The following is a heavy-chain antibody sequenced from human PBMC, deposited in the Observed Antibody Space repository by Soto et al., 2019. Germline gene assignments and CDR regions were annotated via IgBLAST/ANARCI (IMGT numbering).Heavy chain of an antibody. D-gene: IGHD5-18*01. J-gene: IGHJ4*02. CDR2: ISYDGSNK. V-gene: IGHV3-30-3*01. CDR1: GSTFSSYA. Sequence: QVQLVESGGGVVQPGRSLRLSCAASGSTFSSYAMHWVRQAPGKGLEWVAFISYDGSNKYYADSVTGRFTISRDNSKNTVYLQMNSLRAEDTAVYHCARGDGHSCGTFFDYWGQGTLVTVSS. CDR3: ARGDGHSCGTFFDY.